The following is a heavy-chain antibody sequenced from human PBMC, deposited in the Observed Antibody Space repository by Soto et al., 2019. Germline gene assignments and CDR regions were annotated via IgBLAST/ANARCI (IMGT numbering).Heavy chain of an antibody. CDR2: IYHSGST. Sequence: QLQLQESGSGLVKPSQTLSLTCAVSGGSISSGGYSWSWIRQPPGKGLEWIGYIYHSGSTYYNPSLKSRVTRSVDRSKNQFSLKLSSVTAADTAFYYCARVGYCSGGRCYQPFDPWGQGTLVTVSS. V-gene: IGHV4-30-2*01. J-gene: IGHJ5*02. CDR1: GGSISSGGYS. D-gene: IGHD2-15*01. CDR3: ARVGYCSGGRCYQPFDP.